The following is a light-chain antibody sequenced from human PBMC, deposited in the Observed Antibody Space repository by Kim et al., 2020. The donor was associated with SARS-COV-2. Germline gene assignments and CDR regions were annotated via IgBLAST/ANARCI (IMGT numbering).Light chain of an antibody. CDR3: AVWDDSLKQGV. CDR1: INDVGSYDL. CDR2: EVI. V-gene: IGLV2-23*02. Sequence: QSALTQPASVSGSPGQSITISCTGTINDVGSYDLVSWYQQHPGKAPKLMIYEVIKRPSGVSNRFSGSKSGNTASLTISGLQAEDEADYYCAVWDDSLKQGVFGGGTQLTVL. J-gene: IGLJ3*02.